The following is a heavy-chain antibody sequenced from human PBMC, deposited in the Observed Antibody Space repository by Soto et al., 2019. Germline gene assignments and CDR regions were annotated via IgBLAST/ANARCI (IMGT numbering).Heavy chain of an antibody. D-gene: IGHD6-19*01. Sequence: ASVKVSCKASGYTFTSYDINWVRQATGQGLEWMGWMNPNSGNTGYAQKFQGRVTMTRNTSISTAYMELSSLRSEDTAVYYCARQPIEGRIAVAGTQDYWGQGTLVTVSS. J-gene: IGHJ4*02. CDR2: MNPNSGNT. CDR1: GYTFTSYD. V-gene: IGHV1-8*01. CDR3: ARQPIEGRIAVAGTQDY.